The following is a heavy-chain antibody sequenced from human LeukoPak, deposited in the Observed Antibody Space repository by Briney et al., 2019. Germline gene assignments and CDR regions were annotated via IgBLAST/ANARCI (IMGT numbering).Heavy chain of an antibody. V-gene: IGHV3-23*01. CDR1: GFTFSSYA. CDR3: AKGLTYNRGSRGYFDY. Sequence: PGGSLRLSCAASGFTFSSYAMSWVRQAPGKGLEWVSAISNSGGSTYYADSVKGRFAISRDNPKNTLYLQMNSLRAEDTAVYYCAKGLTYNRGSRGYFDYWGQGTLVTVSS. J-gene: IGHJ4*02. CDR2: ISNSGGST. D-gene: IGHD6-19*01.